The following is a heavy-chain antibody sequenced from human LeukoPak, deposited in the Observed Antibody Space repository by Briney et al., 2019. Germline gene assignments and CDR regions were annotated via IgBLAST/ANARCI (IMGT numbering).Heavy chain of an antibody. CDR2: ISSRSSTT. V-gene: IGHV3-48*02. J-gene: IGHJ6*02. CDR1: GFTFSSYN. D-gene: IGHD4-23*01. Sequence: GGSLRLSCAASGFTFSSYNMNWVRQAPGKGLEWLSYISSRSSTTYYADSVQGRFTIFRDNARNSLFLQMNSLRDEDTAIYYCARASGGGNSYYYYAMDVWGQGTTVTVSS. CDR3: ARASGGGNSYYYYAMDV.